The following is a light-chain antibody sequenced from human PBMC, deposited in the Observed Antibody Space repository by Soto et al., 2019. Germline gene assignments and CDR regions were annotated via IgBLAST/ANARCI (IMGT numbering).Light chain of an antibody. J-gene: IGLJ1*01. CDR3: TSYSSSDIFYV. V-gene: IGLV2-14*01. CDR1: KNDVGFYDF. Sequence: QSALTQPPSASGSPGQSVTISCTGTKNDVGFYDFVSWYQHHPGKAPRLLIYQVANRPSRVSNRFSGSKSGNTASLTISGLQADDEADYYCTSYSSSDIFYVFGTGTKVTVL. CDR2: QVA.